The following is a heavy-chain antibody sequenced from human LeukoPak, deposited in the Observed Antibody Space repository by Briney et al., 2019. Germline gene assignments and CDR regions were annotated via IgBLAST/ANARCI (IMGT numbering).Heavy chain of an antibody. J-gene: IGHJ6*02. Sequence: GGSLRLSCAASGFTFSSYSMNWVRQAPGKGLEWVSYISNSGSYIYYGDSVRGRFTISRDNMNNPLYLQMNSLRVEDTATYYCASGYSLRGMDAWGRGTTVTVSS. CDR3: ASGYSLRGMDA. CDR2: ISNSGSYI. D-gene: IGHD3-22*01. V-gene: IGHV3-21*01. CDR1: GFTFSSYS.